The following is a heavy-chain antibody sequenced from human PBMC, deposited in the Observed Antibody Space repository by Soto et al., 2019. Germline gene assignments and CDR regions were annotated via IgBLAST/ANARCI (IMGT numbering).Heavy chain of an antibody. CDR2: VYSGGST. V-gene: IGHV3-66*01. CDR3: AGGGTYTSAFFY. D-gene: IGHD3-16*01. CDR1: GFTVSSKY. J-gene: IGHJ4*02. Sequence: EVQLVESGGGLVQPGGSLRLYCAASGFTVSSKYMSWVRQAPGKGLEWVSVVYSGGSTNNADSVKGRFTISRDNSKNTLFLQMESLRAEDTAVYYCAGGGTYTSAFFYWGQGTLVTVSS.